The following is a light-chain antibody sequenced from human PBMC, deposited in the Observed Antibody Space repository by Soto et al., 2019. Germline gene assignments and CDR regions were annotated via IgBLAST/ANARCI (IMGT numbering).Light chain of an antibody. J-gene: IGLJ3*02. V-gene: IGLV6-57*04. CDR3: QSYDSSNWV. Sequence: NFMLTQPHSVSESPGKTVTISCTRSSGSIASNYVQWYHQRPGSAPTIVMYEDNQRPSGVPDRFSGSIDRSSNSASLTISGLKTEDEGDFYCQSYDSSNWVFGGGTK. CDR2: EDN. CDR1: SGSIASNY.